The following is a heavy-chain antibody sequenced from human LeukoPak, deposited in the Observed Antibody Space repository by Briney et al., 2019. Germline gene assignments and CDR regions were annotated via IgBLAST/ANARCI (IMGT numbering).Heavy chain of an antibody. CDR2: ISSNGGST. V-gene: IGHV3-64*01. Sequence: GGSLRLSCAASGSTFSNYAMYWVRQAPGKGLEYVSAISSNGGSTYYANSVKGRFTISRDNSKNTLYLQMGSLRAEDMAVYYCARYRCSSTSCFVDYWGQGTLVTVSS. CDR3: ARYRCSSTSCFVDY. D-gene: IGHD2-2*01. CDR1: GSTFSNYA. J-gene: IGHJ4*02.